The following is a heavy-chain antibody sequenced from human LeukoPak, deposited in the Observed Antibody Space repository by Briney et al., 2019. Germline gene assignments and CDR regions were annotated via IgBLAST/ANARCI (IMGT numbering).Heavy chain of an antibody. CDR2: ISYDGSNK. CDR3: AKGIAAAGGFDY. V-gene: IGHV3-30*18. D-gene: IGHD6-13*01. J-gene: IGHJ4*02. Sequence: GGSLRLSCAASGFTFSSYGMHWVRQAPGKGLEWVAVISYDGSNKYYADSVKGRFTISRDNPKNTLYLQMNSLRAEDTAVYYCAKGIAAAGGFDYWGQGTLVTVSS. CDR1: GFTFSSYG.